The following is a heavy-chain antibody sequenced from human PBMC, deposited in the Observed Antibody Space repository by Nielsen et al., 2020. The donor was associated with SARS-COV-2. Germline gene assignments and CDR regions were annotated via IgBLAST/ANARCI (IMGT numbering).Heavy chain of an antibody. J-gene: IGHJ4*02. CDR2: IGNSGDNI. CDR3: VRGLQVPNGLAHR. D-gene: IGHD3-16*01. CDR1: GVTFSNNA. V-gene: IGHV3-21*06. Sequence: GESLKISCTASGVTFSNNAMTWVRQAPGKGLEWVSSIGNSGDNIYYADSVKGRFTISRDNAKNTLYLQMNSLRAEDTAVYYCVRGLQVPNGLAHRWGQGTLVTVSS.